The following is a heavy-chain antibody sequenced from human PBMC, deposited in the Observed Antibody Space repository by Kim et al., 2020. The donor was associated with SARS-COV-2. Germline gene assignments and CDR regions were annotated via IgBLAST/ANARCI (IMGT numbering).Heavy chain of an antibody. CDR3: ARDLYGYDILTDLDY. V-gene: IGHV3-30*01. D-gene: IGHD3-9*01. J-gene: IGHJ4*02. Sequence: DSVQGRFTISRDNSKNPLYLQMNSLRAEDTAVYYCARDLYGYDILTDLDYWGQGTLVTVSS.